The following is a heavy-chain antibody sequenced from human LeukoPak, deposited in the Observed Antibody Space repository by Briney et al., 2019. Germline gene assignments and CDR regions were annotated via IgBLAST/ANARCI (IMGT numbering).Heavy chain of an antibody. CDR2: IYTSGST. Sequence: PSETLSLTCTVSGGSISSYYWSWIRQPAGKGLEWIGRIYTSGSTNYNPSLKSRVTMSVDTSKNQFSLKLSSVTAADTAVYYCARVVRWLQSTYYYYMDVWGKGTTVTVSS. J-gene: IGHJ6*03. CDR3: ARVVRWLQSTYYYYMDV. D-gene: IGHD5-24*01. V-gene: IGHV4-4*07. CDR1: GGSISSYY.